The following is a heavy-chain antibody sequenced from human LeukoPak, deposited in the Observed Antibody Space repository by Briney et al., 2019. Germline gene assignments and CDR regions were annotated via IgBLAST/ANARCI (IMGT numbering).Heavy chain of an antibody. J-gene: IGHJ5*02. V-gene: IGHV3-48*01. CDR2: ISSSSSTI. CDR1: GFTFSSYS. Sequence: GGSLRLSCAASGFTFSSYSMNWVRQAPGKGLEWVSYISSSSSTIYYADSVKGRFTISRDNAKNSLYLQMNSLRAEDTAVYYCARPVKEWLLYDWFDPWGQGTLVTVSS. CDR3: ARPVKEWLLYDWFDP. D-gene: IGHD3-3*01.